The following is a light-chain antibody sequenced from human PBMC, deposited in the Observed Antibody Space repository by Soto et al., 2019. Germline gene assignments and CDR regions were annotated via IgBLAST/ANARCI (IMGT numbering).Light chain of an antibody. CDR1: QNSNSRY. CDR3: RQFGRSPGVT. J-gene: IGKJ3*01. CDR2: GAS. V-gene: IGKV3-20*01. Sequence: EIVLTKSPGTLSLSPGERATLSCRASQNSNSRYLVWYQQKPGQAPRLLIYGASSRYTCIPDRLSGSGSGTDFTLTISRLEPEDCAGYYCRQFGRSPGVTLGPGTKVDIK.